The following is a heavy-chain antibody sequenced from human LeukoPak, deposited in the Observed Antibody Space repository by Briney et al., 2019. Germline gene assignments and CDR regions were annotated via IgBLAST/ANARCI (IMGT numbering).Heavy chain of an antibody. J-gene: IGHJ4*02. CDR3: ARAWGYYYDSSGLDY. CDR1: GFTFSSFT. CDR2: ITSTGSYI. Sequence: GGSLRLSCAASGFTFSSFTMNWVRQAPGKGLEWVSSITSTGSYIYYADSVKGRFTISRDNAKNSLYLQMNSLRAEDTAVYYCARAWGYYYDSSGLDYWGQGTLVTVSS. V-gene: IGHV3-21*01. D-gene: IGHD3-22*01.